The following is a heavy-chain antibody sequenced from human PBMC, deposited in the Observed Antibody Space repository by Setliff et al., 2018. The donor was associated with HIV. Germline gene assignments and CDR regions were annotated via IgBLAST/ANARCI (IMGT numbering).Heavy chain of an antibody. CDR2: MYDSETT. CDR1: GGSISSTSHY. CDR3: ARHQKVSFMSDH. V-gene: IGHV4-39*01. D-gene: IGHD3-16*01. Sequence: SETLSLTCTVSGGSISSTSHYWTWIRQPPGKGLQWIGAMYDSETTYYNPSLKSRVTMSVDASRNRFSLKLSSVTAADTAIYYCARHQKVSFMSDHWGQGMLVTVSS. J-gene: IGHJ4*02.